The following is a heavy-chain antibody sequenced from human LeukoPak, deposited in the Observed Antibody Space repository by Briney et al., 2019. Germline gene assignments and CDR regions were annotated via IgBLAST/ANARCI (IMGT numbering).Heavy chain of an antibody. D-gene: IGHD2-15*01. CDR1: GFTFNTYG. CDR3: ARVDSFCSGEGCYYYYGMDV. V-gene: IGHV3-33*01. J-gene: IGHJ6*02. Sequence: GGSLRLSCVASGFTFNTYGIHWVRQAPGKGLEWVAVKGRFTISRDNSKNTLYLQMNSLRAEDTAVYYCARVDSFCSGEGCYYYYGMDVWGQGTTVTVSS.